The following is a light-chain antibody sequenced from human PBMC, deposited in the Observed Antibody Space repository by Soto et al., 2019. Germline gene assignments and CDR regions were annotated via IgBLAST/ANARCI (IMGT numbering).Light chain of an antibody. Sequence: QSVLTQPASVSGSPGQSITISCTGTSSDVGRYNYVSWYQQHPGKAPKLMIYEVSNRPSGVSNRFSASKSGNTASLTISGLHAEDEAYYYCTSYTSSTPGVFGEGTQLTVL. CDR1: SSDVGRYNY. CDR3: TSYTSSTPGV. V-gene: IGLV2-14*01. J-gene: IGLJ3*02. CDR2: EVS.